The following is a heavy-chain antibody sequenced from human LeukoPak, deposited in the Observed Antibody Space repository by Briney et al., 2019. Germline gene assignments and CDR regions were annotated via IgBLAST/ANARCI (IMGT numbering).Heavy chain of an antibody. V-gene: IGHV3-33*01. J-gene: IGHJ3*02. CDR2: IWYDGSNE. Sequence: PGRSLRLSCAASGFTFSSYGMHWVRQAPGKGLEWVAVIWYDGSNEYYADSVKGRFTISRDNSRNTLYLQMSSLRAEDTAVYYCVRDLDHNDFWGGYWPDAFDSWAKGQWSSSLQ. D-gene: IGHD3-3*01. CDR3: VRDLDHNDFWGGYWPDAFDS. CDR1: GFTFSSYG.